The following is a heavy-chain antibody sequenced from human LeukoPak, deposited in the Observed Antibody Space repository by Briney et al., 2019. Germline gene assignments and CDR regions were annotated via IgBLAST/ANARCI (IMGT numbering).Heavy chain of an antibody. J-gene: IGHJ4*02. Sequence: GGSLRLSCAASGFTFSSYWMSWVRQAPGKGLEWVANIKQDGSEKYYVDSVKGRFTISRDNAKNSLYLQMNSLRAEDTAVYYCARAGSGSYIGDFDYWGQGTLVIVSS. CDR3: ARAGSGSYIGDFDY. CDR1: GFTFSSYW. CDR2: IKQDGSEK. D-gene: IGHD1-26*01. V-gene: IGHV3-7*03.